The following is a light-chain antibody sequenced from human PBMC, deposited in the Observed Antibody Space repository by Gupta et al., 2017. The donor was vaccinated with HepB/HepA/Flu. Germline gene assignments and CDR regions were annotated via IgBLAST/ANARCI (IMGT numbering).Light chain of an antibody. V-gene: IGKV1-5*03. CDR3: QQYNSYTWT. CDR2: NAS. Sequence: DIKMTQSSSTPSASVGDRVTTTCRTSQSSSSWLAWCQQQPADDPKSLLYNASSSESWGTSRFSGGGSAAEYFLPIISLQPSDYATDYCQQYNSYTWTFGQGTKVEIK. J-gene: IGKJ1*01. CDR1: QSSSSW.